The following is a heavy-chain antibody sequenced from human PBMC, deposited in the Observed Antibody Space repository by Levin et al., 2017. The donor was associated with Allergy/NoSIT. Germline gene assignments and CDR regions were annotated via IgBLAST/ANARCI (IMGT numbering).Heavy chain of an antibody. V-gene: IGHV4-38-2*01. CDR3: ARTLDYYGSGVFGFDV. CDR2: MYHSGHT. CDR1: GFSISTGYY. J-gene: IGHJ3*01. D-gene: IGHD3-10*01. Sequence: SETLSLTCAVSGFSISTGYYWGWIRQSPGKGLEWIASMYHSGHTYYNLSLKSRVTISVDTSKNQFSLLLSSVTAADTAVYYCARTLDYYGSGVFGFDVWGQGTTVTVSS.